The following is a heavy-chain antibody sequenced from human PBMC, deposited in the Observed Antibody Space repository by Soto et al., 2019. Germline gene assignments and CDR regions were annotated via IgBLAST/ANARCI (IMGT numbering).Heavy chain of an antibody. J-gene: IGHJ5*02. Sequence: QVQLQESGPGLVKPSQTLSLTCTVSGGSISSGGYYWSWIRQHPGKGLEWIGYIYYSGSTYYNPSLKSRVTISVDTSKNQFSLQLSSVTAADTAVYYCARVRGIGVVAATPWFDPWGQGTLVTVSS. CDR1: GGSISSGGYY. CDR3: ARVRGIGVVAATPWFDP. V-gene: IGHV4-31*03. CDR2: IYYSGST. D-gene: IGHD2-15*01.